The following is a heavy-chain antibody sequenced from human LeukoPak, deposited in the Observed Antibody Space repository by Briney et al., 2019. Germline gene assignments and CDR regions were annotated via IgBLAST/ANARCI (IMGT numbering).Heavy chain of an antibody. CDR2: IYYSGSN. CDR3: EKGDRGYFDY. V-gene: IGHV4-59*01. Sequence: SETLSLTCTVSGGSISSYYWSWIRQPPGKGLEWIGYIYYSGSNNYNPSLKSRVTISVDTSKNQFSLKLSSVTAADTDVYYCEKGDRGYFDYWGQGTLVTVSS. J-gene: IGHJ4*02. D-gene: IGHD2-21*02. CDR1: GGSISSYY.